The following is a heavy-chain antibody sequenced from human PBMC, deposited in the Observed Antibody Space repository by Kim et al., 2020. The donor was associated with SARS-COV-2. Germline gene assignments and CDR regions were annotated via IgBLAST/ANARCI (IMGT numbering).Heavy chain of an antibody. V-gene: IGHV3-49*03. CDR3: TRLWLDFWSGYYPYSPGY. D-gene: IGHD3-3*01. CDR2: IRSKAYGGTT. CDR1: GFTFGDYA. J-gene: IGHJ4*02. Sequence: GGSLRLSCTASGFTFGDYAISWFRQAPGKGLEWVGCIRSKAYGGTTEYAASVKGRFTISRDDSKSIAYLQMNSLKTEDTAVYYCTRLWLDFWSGYYPYSPGYWGQGTLVTVSS.